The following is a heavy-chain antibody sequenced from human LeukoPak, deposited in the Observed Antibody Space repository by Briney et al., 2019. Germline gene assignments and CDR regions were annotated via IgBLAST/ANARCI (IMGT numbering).Heavy chain of an antibody. CDR3: AREQPGIAAAGSKGGSWFDP. CDR2: IITIFGTA. Sequence: SVKVSCKASGGTFSSYAISWVQQAPGQGLEWMGGIITIFGTANYAQKFQGRVTITTDESTSTAYMELSSLRSEDTAAYYCAREQPGIAAAGSKGGSWFDPCGQGTLVTVSS. V-gene: IGHV1-69*05. D-gene: IGHD6-13*01. J-gene: IGHJ5*02. CDR1: GGTFSSYA.